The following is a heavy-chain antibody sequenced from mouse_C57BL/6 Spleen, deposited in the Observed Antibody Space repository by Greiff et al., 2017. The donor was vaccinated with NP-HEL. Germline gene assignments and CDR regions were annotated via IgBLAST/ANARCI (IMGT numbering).Heavy chain of an antibody. Sequence: DVQLVESEGGLVQPGSSMKLSCTASGFTFSDYYMAWVRQVPEKGLEWVANINYDGSSTYYLDSLKSRFIISRDNAKNILYLQMSSLKSEDTATYYCARDNYYGSSYFDYWGQGTTLTVSS. CDR1: GFTFSDYY. CDR3: ARDNYYGSSYFDY. D-gene: IGHD1-1*01. V-gene: IGHV5-16*01. J-gene: IGHJ2*01. CDR2: INYDGSST.